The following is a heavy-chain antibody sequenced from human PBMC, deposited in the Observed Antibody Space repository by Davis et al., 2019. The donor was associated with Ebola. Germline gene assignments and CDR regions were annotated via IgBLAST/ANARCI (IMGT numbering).Heavy chain of an antibody. D-gene: IGHD1-20*01. CDR1: GNSFSSHW. CDR3: ASLRRTITGMDDGFDV. J-gene: IGHJ3*01. Sequence: GGSLRLSCQDSGNSFSSHWIGWVRQMPGKGLEWMGIIYPGDSDTRYSPSFQGQVTISADKSISTAYLQWGRLKASDTAMYYCASLRRTITGMDDGFDVWGQGTMVTVSS. CDR2: IYPGDSDT. V-gene: IGHV5-51*01.